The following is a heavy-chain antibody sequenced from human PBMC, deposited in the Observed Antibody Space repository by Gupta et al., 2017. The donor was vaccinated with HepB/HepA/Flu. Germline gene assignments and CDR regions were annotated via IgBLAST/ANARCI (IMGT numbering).Heavy chain of an antibody. Sequence: EVQLLESGGGLVQPGGSLRLSCAASGLTFSSYAMRWVRRAPGKGLEVVSAISGSGGRKYYADSVKGRFTISKDNSKNTRYLQMNSLRAEDTAVYYCAKVGVPQLLWFGEPYFDYWCQGTLVTLSS. CDR3: AKVGVPQLLWFGEPYFDY. CDR1: GLTFSSYA. CDR2: ISGSGGRK. V-gene: IGHV3-23*01. J-gene: IGHJ4*02. D-gene: IGHD3-10*01.